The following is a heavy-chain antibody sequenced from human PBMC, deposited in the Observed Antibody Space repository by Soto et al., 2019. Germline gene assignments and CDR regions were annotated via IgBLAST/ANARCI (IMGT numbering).Heavy chain of an antibody. D-gene: IGHD3-22*01. CDR1: GFIFSSYG. Sequence: GGSLRLSCAASGFIFSSYGMKWVRQAPGKGLEGVGRIKGEADGGTTDYAAPVKGRITISRDHSKDTLYLQMNSLKTEDTAVYYCTTGLSNGYYNFDYWGQGTPVTVSS. V-gene: IGHV3-15*07. CDR3: TTGLSNGYYNFDY. J-gene: IGHJ4*02. CDR2: IKGEADGGTT.